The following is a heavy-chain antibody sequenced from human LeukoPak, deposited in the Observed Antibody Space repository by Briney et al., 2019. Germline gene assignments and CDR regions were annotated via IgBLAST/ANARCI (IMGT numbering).Heavy chain of an antibody. V-gene: IGHV3-21*01. Sequence: GGSLRLSCAASGFTFSIYSMNWVRQAPGKGLECVSSIGGSSRSINYADSVKGRFTISRDNAKNSLFLQLNSLRAEDTAVYYWVKEESTEAFDIWGQGTMVTVSS. CDR2: IGGSSRSI. CDR1: GFTFSIYS. J-gene: IGHJ3*02. CDR3: VKEESTEAFDI.